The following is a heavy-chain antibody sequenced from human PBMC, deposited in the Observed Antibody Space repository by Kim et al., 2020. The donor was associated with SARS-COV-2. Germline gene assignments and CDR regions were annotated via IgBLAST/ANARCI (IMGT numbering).Heavy chain of an antibody. V-gene: IGHV4-34*01. D-gene: IGHD6-13*01. Sequence: KSRVTISVDTSKNQFSLKLSSVTAADTAVYYCARFLIGSSSWYFGRWFDPWGQGTLVTVSS. J-gene: IGHJ5*02. CDR3: ARFLIGSSSWYFGRWFDP.